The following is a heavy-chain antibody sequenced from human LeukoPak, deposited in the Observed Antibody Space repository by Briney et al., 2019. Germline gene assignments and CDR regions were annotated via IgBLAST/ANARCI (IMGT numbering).Heavy chain of an antibody. CDR2: IYTSGST. CDR3: AKSSGWQVRDSYYFDY. D-gene: IGHD6-19*01. V-gene: IGHV4-4*07. CDR1: GGSISSYY. J-gene: IGHJ4*02. Sequence: SETLSLTCTVSGGSISSYYWSWIRQPAGKGLEWIGRIYTSGSTNYNPSLKSRVTMSVDTSKNQFSLKLSSVTAADTAVYYCAKSSGWQVRDSYYFDYWGQGTLVTVSS.